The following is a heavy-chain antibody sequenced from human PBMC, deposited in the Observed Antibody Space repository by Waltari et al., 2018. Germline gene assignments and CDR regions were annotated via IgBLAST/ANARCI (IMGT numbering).Heavy chain of an antibody. J-gene: IGHJ4*02. CDR1: GYTFTSYD. D-gene: IGHD6-19*01. CDR2: MNPSSGNT. V-gene: IGHV1-8*03. Sequence: QVQLVQSGAEVKKPGASVKVSCKASGYTFTSYDINWVRQATGQGLEWMGWMNPSSGNTGYAQKFQGRVTITRNTSISTAYMELSSLRSEDTAVYYCARGRGAVAGRGGYYFDYWGQGTLVTVSS. CDR3: ARGRGAVAGRGGYYFDY.